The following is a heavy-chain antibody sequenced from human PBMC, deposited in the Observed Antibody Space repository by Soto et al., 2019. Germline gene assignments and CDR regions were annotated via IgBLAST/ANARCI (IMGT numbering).Heavy chain of an antibody. Sequence: TGGSLRLSCAASGFTLSSYRMNWVRQAPGKGLEWVSSISSSSSYIYYADSVKGRFTISRDNAKNSLYLQMNSLRAEDTAVYYCAIVGWELPRYYDYYGMDVWGQGTTVTVSS. D-gene: IGHD1-26*01. J-gene: IGHJ6*02. CDR3: AIVGWELPRYYDYYGMDV. CDR2: ISSSSSYI. V-gene: IGHV3-21*01. CDR1: GFTLSSYR.